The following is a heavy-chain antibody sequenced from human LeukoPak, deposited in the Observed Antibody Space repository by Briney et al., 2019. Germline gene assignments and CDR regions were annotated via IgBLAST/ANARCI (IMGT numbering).Heavy chain of an antibody. CDR1: GFTFSSYA. V-gene: IGHV3-23*01. CDR3: AGSYYLLRFDY. D-gene: IGHD2-15*01. J-gene: IGHJ4*02. CDR2: ISGSGGNT. Sequence: GGSLRLSCAASGFTFSSYAMSWVRQAPGKGLEWVSAISGSGGNTYYAGSVKGRFTISRDNSKNTLYLQMNSLRAEDTAVYYCAGSYYLLRFDYWGQGTLVTVSS.